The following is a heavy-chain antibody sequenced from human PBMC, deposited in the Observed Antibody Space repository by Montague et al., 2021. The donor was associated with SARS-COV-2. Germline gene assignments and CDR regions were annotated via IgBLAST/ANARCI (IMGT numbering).Heavy chain of an antibody. J-gene: IGHJ2*01. CDR3: ARSQWHNWYFDL. Sequence: SETLSLTCTVSGGSINHYWSWIRQPPGPGLKWIGYIYYDGSSNYNPSLRSRVTISMQTSRNQVSLRLSSVTAADTALSYCARSQWHNWYFDLWGRGTLVTVSS. CDR1: GGSINHY. V-gene: IGHV4-59*11. CDR2: IYYDGSS. D-gene: IGHD2-8*01.